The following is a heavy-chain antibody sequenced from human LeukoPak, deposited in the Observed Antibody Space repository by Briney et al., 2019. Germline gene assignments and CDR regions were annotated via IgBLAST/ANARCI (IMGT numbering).Heavy chain of an antibody. CDR2: ISAYNGNT. Sequence: ASVKVSCKASGYTFTSYGISWVRQAPGQGLEWMGWISAYNGNTNDAQKLQGRVTMTTDTSTSTAYMELRSLRSDDTAVYYCARDYYYDSSGYTFDYWGQGTLVTVSS. V-gene: IGHV1-18*01. D-gene: IGHD3-22*01. CDR1: GYTFTSYG. CDR3: ARDYYYDSSGYTFDY. J-gene: IGHJ4*02.